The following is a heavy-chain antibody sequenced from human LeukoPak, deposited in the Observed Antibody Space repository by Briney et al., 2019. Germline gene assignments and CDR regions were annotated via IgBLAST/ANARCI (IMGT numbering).Heavy chain of an antibody. CDR1: GFTFSSYA. J-gene: IGHJ4*02. D-gene: IGHD2-2*01. CDR2: ISYDGANK. V-gene: IGHV3-30-3*01. Sequence: PGGSLRLSCAASGFTFSSYAMHWVRQAPGKGLEWVAVISYDGANKYYADSVKGRFTISRDNSKNTLYLQMNSLRAEDTAVYYCVREGGGMGVVVSPNTRFDSWGQGTLVTVSS. CDR3: VREGGGMGVVVSPNTRFDS.